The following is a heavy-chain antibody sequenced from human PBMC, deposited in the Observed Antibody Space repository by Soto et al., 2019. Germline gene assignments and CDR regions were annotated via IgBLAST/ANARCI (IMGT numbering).Heavy chain of an antibody. CDR3: ARGYYGDYKIYYYYYGMDV. D-gene: IGHD4-17*01. CDR2: INHSGST. V-gene: IGHV4-34*01. Sequence: SETLSLTCAVYGGSFSGYYWSWIRQPPGKGLEWIGEINHSGSTNYNPSLKSRVSISVDTSKNQFSLNLSSVTAADTAVYYCARGYYGDYKIYYYYYGMDVWGQGTTVT. CDR1: GGSFSGYY. J-gene: IGHJ6*02.